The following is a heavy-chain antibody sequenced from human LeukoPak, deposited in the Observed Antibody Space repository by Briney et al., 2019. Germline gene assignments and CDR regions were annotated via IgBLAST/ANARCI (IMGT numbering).Heavy chain of an antibody. CDR2: VSSRGSYI. Sequence: PGGSLRLSCAASGFTFSPYSMNWVRQAPGKGLEWVSSVSSRGSYINYADSVKGRFIISRDDAKNSLYLQMNSLRAEDTAVYYCARGGGFCGGDCYGIDYWGQGTLVTVSS. CDR1: GFTFSPYS. V-gene: IGHV3-21*01. CDR3: ARGGGFCGGDCYGIDY. J-gene: IGHJ4*02. D-gene: IGHD2-21*01.